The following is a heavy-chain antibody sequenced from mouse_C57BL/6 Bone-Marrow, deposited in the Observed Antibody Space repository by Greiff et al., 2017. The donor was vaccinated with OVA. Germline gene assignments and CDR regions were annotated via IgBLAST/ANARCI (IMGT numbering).Heavy chain of an antibody. CDR3: ARGGYGNYPFAY. CDR2: ISNGGGST. D-gene: IGHD2-10*02. J-gene: IGHJ3*01. CDR1: GFTFSDYY. Sequence: DVKLVESGGGLVQPGGSLKLSCAASGFTFSDYYMYWVRQTPEKRLEWVAYISNGGGSTYYPDTVKGRFTISRDNAKNTLYLQMSRLKSEDTAMYYCARGGYGNYPFAYWGQGTLVTVSA. V-gene: IGHV5-12*01.